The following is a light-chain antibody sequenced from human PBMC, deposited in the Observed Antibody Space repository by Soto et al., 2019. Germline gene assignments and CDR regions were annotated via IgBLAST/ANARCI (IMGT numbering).Light chain of an antibody. V-gene: IGLV4-69*01. Sequence: QSVLTQSPSASASLGASVKLTCTLSSGHSNYAIAWHQQQPEKGPRYLMKVNSDGSHRKGDGIPDRFSGSSSGAQRCLTISSLQSEDEADYYCQTWGTGIRVFGTGTKLTVL. J-gene: IGLJ1*01. CDR1: SGHSNYA. CDR2: VNSDGSH. CDR3: QTWGTGIRV.